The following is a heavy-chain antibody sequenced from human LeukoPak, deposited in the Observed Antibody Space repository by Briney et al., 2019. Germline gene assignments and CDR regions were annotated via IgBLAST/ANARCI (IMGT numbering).Heavy chain of an antibody. Sequence: SETLSLTCAVYGGSFSGYYWRWIRQPPGKGVEGIGEINHSGSPNYTTSLKSRVTISVDTPNNQFSLKLSSVTAPDTAVYYCARGPTVTPTALYYFDYWGQGNLVTVSP. CDR3: ARGPTVTPTALYYFDY. CDR2: INHSGSP. V-gene: IGHV4-34*01. J-gene: IGHJ4*02. CDR1: GGSFSGYY. D-gene: IGHD4-17*01.